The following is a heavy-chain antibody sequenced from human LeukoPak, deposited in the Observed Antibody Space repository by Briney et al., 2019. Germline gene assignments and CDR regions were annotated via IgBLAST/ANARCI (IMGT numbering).Heavy chain of an antibody. Sequence: GGSLRLSCVASGFTITSSAMTWVRQAPGKGLGWVSVVGSTGGTTYYADSVKGRFTISRDNAKNTMILQMNNLRVEDTAVYYCAAVPGIIIAGYFASWGRGTLVAVSA. V-gene: IGHV3-23*01. CDR2: VGSTGGTT. CDR1: GFTITSSA. D-gene: IGHD3-10*02. CDR3: AAVPGIIIAGYFAS. J-gene: IGHJ4*02.